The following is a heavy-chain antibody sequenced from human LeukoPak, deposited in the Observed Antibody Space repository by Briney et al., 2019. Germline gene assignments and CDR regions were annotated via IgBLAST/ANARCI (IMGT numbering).Heavy chain of an antibody. V-gene: IGHV3-48*03. CDR2: ISSSGSTI. Sequence: PRGSPRLSSAASLVTSCSYVMNWVREAPGQGLEWGSYISSSGSTIYYTDTVKGRFTISRDNAKSPLYLQMNSPRAEDTAVYYCARAPLIAAAGEVIGYYDSSGYFGRIDYWGQGTLVTVSS. J-gene: IGHJ4*02. CDR1: LVTSCSYV. D-gene: IGHD3-22*01. CDR3: ARAPLIAAAGEVIGYYDSSGYFGRIDY.